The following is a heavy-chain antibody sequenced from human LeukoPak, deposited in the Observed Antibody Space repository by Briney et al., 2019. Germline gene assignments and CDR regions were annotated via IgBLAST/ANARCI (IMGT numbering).Heavy chain of an antibody. CDR2: IYYSGST. CDR3: ARGWSPSRGSYYDSSGRTPKYDY. Sequence: ETLSLTCTVSGGSISSYYWSWIRQPPGKGLEWIGNIYYSGSTNYNPSLKSRVTISVDTSKNQFSLKLSSVTAADTAAYYCARGWSPSRGSYYDSSGRTPKYDYWGQGTLVTVSS. J-gene: IGHJ4*02. D-gene: IGHD3-22*01. CDR1: GGSISSYY. V-gene: IGHV4-59*12.